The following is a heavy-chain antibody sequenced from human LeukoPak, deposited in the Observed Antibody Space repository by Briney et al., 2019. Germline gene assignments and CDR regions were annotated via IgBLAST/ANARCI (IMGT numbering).Heavy chain of an antibody. J-gene: IGHJ4*02. CDR2: IIPILGIA. V-gene: IGHV1-69*04. Sequence: GASVKVSCKASGGTFSSYAISWVRQAPGQGLEWMGRIIPILGIANYAQKFQGRVTITADKSTSTAYMELRSLRSDDTAVYYCARDGTPGYIAAAVPYFDYWGQGTLVTVSS. CDR3: ARDGTPGYIAAAVPYFDY. D-gene: IGHD6-13*01. CDR1: GGTFSSYA.